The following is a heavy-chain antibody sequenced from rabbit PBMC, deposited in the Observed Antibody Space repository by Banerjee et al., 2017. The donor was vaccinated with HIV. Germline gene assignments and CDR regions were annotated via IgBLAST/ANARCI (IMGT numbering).Heavy chain of an antibody. J-gene: IGHJ4*01. CDR3: ARGGNL. Sequence: QEQLKESGGGLVQPGGSLKLSCKASGFDFSSYYMSWVRQAPGKGLEWIGCIATGDGNTYYASWAKGRFTISEPSSTTVTLQMTSLTVADTATYFCARGGNLWGQGTLVTVS. CDR2: IATGDGNT. CDR1: GFDFSSYYM. V-gene: IGHV1S45*01.